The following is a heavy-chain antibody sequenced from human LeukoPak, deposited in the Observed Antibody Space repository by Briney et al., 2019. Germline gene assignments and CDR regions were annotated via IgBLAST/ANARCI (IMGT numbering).Heavy chain of an antibody. CDR2: INPNDGDT. CDR1: GYTFTDYY. D-gene: IGHD2-2*01. J-gene: IGHJ4*02. CDR3: ARANFLYCSSSTCLFDY. V-gene: IGHV1-2*02. Sequence: ASVKVSCKASGYTFTDYYMHWVGQAPGQGVEWMGWINPNDGDTNYAQKFQGRVTMTRDTSISTAHMEVSRLRSDDTAVYYCARANFLYCSSSTCLFDYWGQGTLVTVSS.